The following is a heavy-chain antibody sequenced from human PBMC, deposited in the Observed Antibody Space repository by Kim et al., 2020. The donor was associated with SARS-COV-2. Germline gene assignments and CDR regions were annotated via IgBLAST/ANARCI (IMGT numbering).Heavy chain of an antibody. J-gene: IGHJ5*02. CDR3: ARAYREGRWSCYP. V-gene: IGHV1-2*02. D-gene: IGHD6-13*01. CDR1: GYIFTGQY. Sequence: ASVKVSCKASGYIFTGQYMHCVRQTPGQGLEWMGWINPNSGDTNYAQKFQGRVSMTTDTSISTAYMELIRLTSDDTAVYYCARAYREGRWSCYPWGQGTL. CDR2: INPNSGDT.